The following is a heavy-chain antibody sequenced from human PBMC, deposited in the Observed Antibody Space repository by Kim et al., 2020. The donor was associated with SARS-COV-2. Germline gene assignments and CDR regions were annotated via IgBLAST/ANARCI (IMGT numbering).Heavy chain of an antibody. D-gene: IGHD3-16*01. J-gene: IGHJ6*02. V-gene: IGHV3-30*02. CDR3: AKDGGSYYYYYGMDV. Sequence: DPVKGRFTISRDNSKNTLYLQMNSLRAEDTAVYYCAKDGGSYYYYYGMDVWGQGTTVTVSS.